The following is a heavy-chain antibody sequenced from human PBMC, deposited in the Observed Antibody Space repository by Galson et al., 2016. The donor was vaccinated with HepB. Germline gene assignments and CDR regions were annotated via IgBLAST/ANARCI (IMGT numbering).Heavy chain of an antibody. CDR2: IYESGST. D-gene: IGHD3-16*01. CDR3: ARDSNYAWFDP. CDR1: GVFISNGGYS. V-gene: IGHV4-30-2*01. J-gene: IGHJ5*02. Sequence: LSLTCAVSGVFISNGGYSWSWIRQPPGKGLEWIGYIYESGSTDYNPSLKSRVTMSVDKSKNQFSLKLISVTAADTAVYYCARDSNYAWFDPWGPGIVVTVSS.